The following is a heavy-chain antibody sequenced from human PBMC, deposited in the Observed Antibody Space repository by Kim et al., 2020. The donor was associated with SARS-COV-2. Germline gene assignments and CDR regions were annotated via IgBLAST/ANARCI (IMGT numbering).Heavy chain of an antibody. CDR2: SRNKPNNYIT. CDR3: ARGYCNGGSCYSGPLFDY. CDR1: GFIFSDHY. V-gene: IGHV3-72*01. D-gene: IGHD2-15*01. Sequence: GGSLRLSCAASGFIFSDHYMDWVRQAPGKGLEWVGRSRNKPNNYITEYAASVRGRFSISRDDSKNSLYLQMDSLKTEDTAVYYCARGYCNGGSCYSGPLFDYWGQGTLVTVSS. J-gene: IGHJ4*02.